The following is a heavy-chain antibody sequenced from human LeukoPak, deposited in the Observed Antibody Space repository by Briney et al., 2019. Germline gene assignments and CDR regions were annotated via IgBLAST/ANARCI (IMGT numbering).Heavy chain of an antibody. Sequence: SETLSLTCAVYGGSFSGYYWSWIRQPPGKGLEWIGEINHSGSTNYNPSLKSRVTISVDTSKNQFSLKLSSVTAADTAVYYCARERNSSGWYGHFYFDYWGQGTLVTVSS. CDR3: ARERNSSGWYGHFYFDY. CDR2: INHSGST. J-gene: IGHJ4*02. V-gene: IGHV4-34*01. CDR1: GGSFSGYY. D-gene: IGHD6-19*01.